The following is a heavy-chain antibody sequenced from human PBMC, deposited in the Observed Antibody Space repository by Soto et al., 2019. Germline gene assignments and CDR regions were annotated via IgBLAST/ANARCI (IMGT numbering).Heavy chain of an antibody. J-gene: IGHJ4*02. D-gene: IGHD6-13*01. Sequence: PSETLSLTCTVSGGSISSYFYIWVRRPPGKGLEWIGSVYYTGTTDYNPSLKSRVTISVDTSKTQFSLNLRSVTAADTAVYYCARDLAAVPRAFDYWGRGTLVTAPQ. CDR3: ARDLAAVPRAFDY. CDR2: VYYTGTT. V-gene: IGHV4-59*01. CDR1: GGSISSYF.